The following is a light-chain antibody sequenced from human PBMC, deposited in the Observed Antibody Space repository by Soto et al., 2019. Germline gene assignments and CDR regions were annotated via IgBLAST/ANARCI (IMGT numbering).Light chain of an antibody. V-gene: IGLV1-40*01. J-gene: IGLJ2*01. Sequence: QCVLTQPPSVSGAPGQRDTISCTGSSSNIGAGYDVHWYQQLPGTAPKLLIYGNSNRPSGVPDRFSGSKSGTSASLAITGLQAEDEADYYCQSYDSSPHVVLGGGTKLTVL. CDR1: SSNIGAGYD. CDR2: GNS. CDR3: QSYDSSPHVV.